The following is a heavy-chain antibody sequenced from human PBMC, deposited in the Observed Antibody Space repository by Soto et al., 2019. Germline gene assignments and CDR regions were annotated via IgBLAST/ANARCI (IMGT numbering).Heavy chain of an antibody. J-gene: IGHJ3*02. CDR3: ARCDNGDYGTHDAFDI. V-gene: IGHV1-69*13. CDR1: GGTFSSYA. D-gene: IGHD4-17*01. Sequence: SVKVSCKASGGTFSSYAISWVRQAPGQGLEWMGGIIPIFGTANYAQKFQGRVTITADESTSTAYMELSSLRSEDTAVYYCARCDNGDYGTHDAFDIWGQGTMVTVSS. CDR2: IIPIFGTA.